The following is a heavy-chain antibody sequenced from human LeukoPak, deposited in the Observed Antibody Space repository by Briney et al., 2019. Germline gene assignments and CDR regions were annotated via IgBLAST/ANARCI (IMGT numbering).Heavy chain of an antibody. Sequence: SETPSLTCAVYGGSFSGYYWSWIRQPPGKGLEWIGEINHSGSTNYNPSLKSRVTISVDTSKNQFSLKLSSVTAADTAVYYCARRELLRWGYFDYWGQGTLVTVSS. J-gene: IGHJ4*02. CDR3: ARRELLRWGYFDY. CDR2: INHSGST. CDR1: GGSFSGYY. D-gene: IGHD1-26*01. V-gene: IGHV4-34*01.